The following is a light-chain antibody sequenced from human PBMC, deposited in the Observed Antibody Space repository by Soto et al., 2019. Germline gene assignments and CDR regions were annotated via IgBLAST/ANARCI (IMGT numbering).Light chain of an antibody. Sequence: DIQITQSPSSVSASVGDRVTITCRASQTLNNYLTWFQQKPGKDPKVLIYAASTLQSGVPSRFSGSGSGAEFTLTISSLQPEDFATYYCQQSFSPLLTFGGGTKVDIK. J-gene: IGKJ4*01. V-gene: IGKV1-39*01. CDR3: QQSFSPLLT. CDR2: AAS. CDR1: QTLNNY.